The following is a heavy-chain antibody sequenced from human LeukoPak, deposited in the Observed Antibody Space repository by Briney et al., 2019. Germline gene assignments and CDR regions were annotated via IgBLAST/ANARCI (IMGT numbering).Heavy chain of an antibody. Sequence: ASVKVSCKASGYTFTSYGISWVRQAPGQGLEWMGWISGYNGNTKYAHKVQGRVTMTTETTTGTAYMELRSLRSDDTAVYYCARAYSYVSDYYYGMDVWGQGTTVTVSS. CDR1: GYTFTSYG. CDR2: ISGYNGNT. V-gene: IGHV1-18*01. CDR3: ARAYSYVSDYYYGMDV. J-gene: IGHJ6*01. D-gene: IGHD5-18*01.